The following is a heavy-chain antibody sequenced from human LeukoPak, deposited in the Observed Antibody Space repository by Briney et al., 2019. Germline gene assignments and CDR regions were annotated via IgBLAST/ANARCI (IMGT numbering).Heavy chain of an antibody. D-gene: IGHD4-17*01. CDR3: VRRTTVQLDS. CDR1: GGSISSRNHY. CDR2: IYYTGDT. J-gene: IGHJ4*02. V-gene: IGHV4-39*01. Sequence: SETLSLTCTVSGGSISSRNHYWGWLRQPPGKGLEWIGSIYYTGDTYYRPSLKSRVTISVDTSKNQFSLKVTSVTATDTAIYCCVRRTTVQLDSWGQGTLVTISS.